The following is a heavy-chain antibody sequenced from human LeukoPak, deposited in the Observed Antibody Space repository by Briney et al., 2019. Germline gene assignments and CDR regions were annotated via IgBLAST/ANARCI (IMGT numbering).Heavy chain of an antibody. V-gene: IGHV4-59*08. CDR2: IYYSGST. D-gene: IGHD3-10*01. Sequence: PSETLSLTCTVSGGSISSYYWSWIRQPPGKGLEWIGYIYYSGSTNYNPSLKSRVTISVDTSKNQFSLKLSSVTAADTAVYYCARHHRTMVRGVIHPLDYWGQGTLVTVSS. CDR3: ARHHRTMVRGVIHPLDY. CDR1: GGSISSYY. J-gene: IGHJ4*02.